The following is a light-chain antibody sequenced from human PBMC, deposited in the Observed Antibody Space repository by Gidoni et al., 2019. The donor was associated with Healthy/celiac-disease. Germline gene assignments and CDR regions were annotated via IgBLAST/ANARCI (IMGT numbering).Light chain of an antibody. CDR3: QQYGSSSLT. V-gene: IGKV3-20*01. CDR2: GAS. J-gene: IGKJ4*01. CDR1: QSVSSSY. Sequence: EIVLTPSPGTLSLSPGERATLSCRASQSVSSSYLAWYQQNPGQAPRLLIYGASSRATGIPDRFSGSGSGTDFTLTISRLEPEDFAVYYCQQYGSSSLTFGGGTKVEIK.